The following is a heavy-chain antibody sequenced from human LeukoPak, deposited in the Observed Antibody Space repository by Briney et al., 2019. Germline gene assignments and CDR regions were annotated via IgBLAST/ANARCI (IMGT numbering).Heavy chain of an antibody. CDR1: GYTFTSYY. CDR3: ARDTAYYYDSSGLYYFDY. Sequence: ASVKVSCKASGYTFTSYYMHWVRQAPGQGLEWMGIINPSGGSTSYAQKFQGRVTMTRDMSTSTVYMELSSLRSEDTAVYYCARDTAYYYDSSGLYYFDYWGQGTLVTVSS. J-gene: IGHJ4*02. V-gene: IGHV1-46*01. CDR2: INPSGGST. D-gene: IGHD3-22*01.